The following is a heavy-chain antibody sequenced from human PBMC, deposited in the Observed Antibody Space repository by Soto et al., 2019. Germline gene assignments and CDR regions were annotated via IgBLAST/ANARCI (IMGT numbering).Heavy chain of an antibody. CDR2: IIPIFGGP. J-gene: IGHJ5*02. D-gene: IGHD3-3*01. CDR1: GGMFSDYT. V-gene: IGHV1-69*06. CDR3: AKKGGGASIDFWRANWFDP. Sequence: QVQLVQSGAVVKKPGSSVTVSCKASGGMFSDYTISWVRQAPGQGLEWMGGIIPIFGGPHYAQKFQGKVTVTADKPTRAVYLELRALTSEDTAVYYFAKKGGGASIDFWRANWFDPWGQGTLVTVSS.